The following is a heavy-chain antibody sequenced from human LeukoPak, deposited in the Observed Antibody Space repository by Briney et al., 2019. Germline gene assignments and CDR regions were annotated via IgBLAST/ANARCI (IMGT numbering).Heavy chain of an antibody. D-gene: IGHD1-14*01. CDR1: GFTFSSFW. V-gene: IGHV3-74*01. CDR3: TRAGSGNRYAFDV. CDR2: INSDGSSA. Sequence: GGSLRLSCAASGFTFSSFWMHWVRQAPGKGLVWVAQINSDGSSANYADSVKGRITISRDNAKSTLYLQMNSLRAEDTAVYYCTRAGSGNRYAFDVWGQGTMVTVSS. J-gene: IGHJ3*01.